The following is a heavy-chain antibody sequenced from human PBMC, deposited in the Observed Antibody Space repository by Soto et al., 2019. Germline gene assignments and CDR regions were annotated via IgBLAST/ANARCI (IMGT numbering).Heavy chain of an antibody. D-gene: IGHD1-26*01. CDR3: ARVKPDSGSFDY. J-gene: IGHJ4*02. CDR2: IWYDGSNK. V-gene: IGHV3-33*01. Sequence: QVQLVESGGGVVQPGRSLRLSCAASGFTFSSYGMHWVRQAPGKGLEWVAVIWYDGSNKYYADSVKGRFTISRDNSKKTLYLQMNSLRAEDTAVYYCARVKPDSGSFDYWGQGTLVNGSS. CDR1: GFTFSSYG.